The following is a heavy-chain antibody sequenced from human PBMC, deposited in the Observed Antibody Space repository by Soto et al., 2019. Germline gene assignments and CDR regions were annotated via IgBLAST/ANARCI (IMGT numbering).Heavy chain of an antibody. CDR3: ARTYYYDSSGYYYNFY. CDR2: IKQDGSEK. J-gene: IGHJ4*02. D-gene: IGHD3-22*01. Sequence: PGGSLRLSCAASGFPFSSYWMSWVRQAPGKGLEWVANIKQDGSEKYYVDSVKGRFTISRDNAKNSLYLQMNNLRAEDTAVYYCARTYYYDSSGYYYNFYWGQGTLVTVSS. V-gene: IGHV3-7*01. CDR1: GFPFSSYW.